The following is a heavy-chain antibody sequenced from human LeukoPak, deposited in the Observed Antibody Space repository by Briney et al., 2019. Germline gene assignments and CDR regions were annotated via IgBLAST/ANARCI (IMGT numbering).Heavy chain of an antibody. J-gene: IGHJ4*02. D-gene: IGHD2-15*01. V-gene: IGHV3-23*01. CDR1: GFTFSSYG. CDR3: AKWYCSGGSCSPRADC. Sequence: GGTLRLFCAASGFTFSSYGMSWVRQAPGKGLEWVSTISGSGGSTYYADSVKGRFTISRDNSKNTLYLQMNSLRAEDTALYYCAKWYCSGGSCSPRADCWGQGTLVTVSS. CDR2: ISGSGGST.